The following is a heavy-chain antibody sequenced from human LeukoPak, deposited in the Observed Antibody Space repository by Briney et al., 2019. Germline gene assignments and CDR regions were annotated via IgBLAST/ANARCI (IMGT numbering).Heavy chain of an antibody. J-gene: IGHJ4*02. Sequence: GGSLRLSCAASGFTFSSYAMSWVRQAPGKGLEWVSHIGISGAIHYGDYVKGRFTISRDNAKNSVYLQMNSLRAEDTAVYYCSTAKFDYWGQGSLVTVSS. CDR2: IGISGAI. CDR3: STAKFDY. CDR1: GFTFSSYA. V-gene: IGHV3-48*01.